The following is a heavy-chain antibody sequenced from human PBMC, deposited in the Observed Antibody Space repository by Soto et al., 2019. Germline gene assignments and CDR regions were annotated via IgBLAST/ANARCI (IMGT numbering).Heavy chain of an antibody. Sequence: PGGSLRLSCAASGFTFSSYAMSWVRQAPGKGLEWVSAISGSGGSTYYADSVKGRFTISRDNSKNTLYLQMNSLRAEDTAVYYCAKAPSRGNLHYYYYGMDVWGQGTTVTVSS. J-gene: IGHJ6*02. V-gene: IGHV3-23*01. D-gene: IGHD3-16*01. CDR1: GFTFSSYA. CDR2: ISGSGGST. CDR3: AKAPSRGNLHYYYYGMDV.